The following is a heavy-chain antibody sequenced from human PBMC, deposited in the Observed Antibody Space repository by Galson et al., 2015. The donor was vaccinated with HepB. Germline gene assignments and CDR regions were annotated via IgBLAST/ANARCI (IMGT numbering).Heavy chain of an antibody. V-gene: IGHV3-21*01. Sequence: SLRLSCAASGFTFSSYSMNWVRQAPGKGLEWVSSISSSSSYIYYADSVKGRFTISRDNAKNSLYLQMNSLRAEDTAVYYCARDRLGEYYFDYWGQGTLVTVSS. CDR2: ISSSSSYI. D-gene: IGHD3-16*01. CDR3: ARDRLGEYYFDY. CDR1: GFTFSSYS. J-gene: IGHJ4*02.